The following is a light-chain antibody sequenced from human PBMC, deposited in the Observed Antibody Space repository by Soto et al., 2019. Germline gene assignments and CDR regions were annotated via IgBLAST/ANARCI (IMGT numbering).Light chain of an antibody. Sequence: DIQMTQSPSSLSASVGDRVTITCRASHDITNSLVWFQQKPGKAPKSLIYAASSLLSGVPSKFSGSESGTHFTLTISSLQPEDFATCYCQQYNDYPLTVGGGTRVEIK. V-gene: IGKV1-16*02. CDR2: AAS. J-gene: IGKJ4*01. CDR3: QQYNDYPLT. CDR1: HDITNS.